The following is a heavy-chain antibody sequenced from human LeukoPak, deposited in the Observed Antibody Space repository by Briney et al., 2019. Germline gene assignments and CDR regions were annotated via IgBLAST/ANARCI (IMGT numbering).Heavy chain of an antibody. Sequence: SETLSLTCTVSGGSLSNYYWSWIRQPPGKGLEWIGYIYYSGSTNYNPSLKSRVTISVDTSKNQFSLKLSSVTAADTAVYYCARSVDYGNYLVVGWFDPWGQGTLVTVSS. J-gene: IGHJ5*02. CDR2: IYYSGST. D-gene: IGHD4-11*01. CDR1: GGSLSNYY. CDR3: ARSVDYGNYLVVGWFDP. V-gene: IGHV4-59*01.